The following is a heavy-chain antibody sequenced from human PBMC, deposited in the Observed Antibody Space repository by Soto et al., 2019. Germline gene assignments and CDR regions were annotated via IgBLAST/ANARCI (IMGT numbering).Heavy chain of an antibody. Sequence: PSETLSLTCTVSGGSISSYYWSWIRQPPGKGLEWIGYIYYSGSTNYNPSLKSRVTISVDTSKNQFSLKLNSVTAADTAVYFCAREGYYSGSGTYSPPRYYGMDVWGQGTTVTV. CDR3: AREGYYSGSGTYSPPRYYGMDV. CDR1: GGSISSYY. D-gene: IGHD3-10*01. CDR2: IYYSGST. V-gene: IGHV4-59*12. J-gene: IGHJ6*02.